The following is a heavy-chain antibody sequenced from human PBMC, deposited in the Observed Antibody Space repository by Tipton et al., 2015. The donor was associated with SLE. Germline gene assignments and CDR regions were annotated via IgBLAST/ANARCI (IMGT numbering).Heavy chain of an antibody. Sequence: SLRLSCAVSGFTVSSNYMSWVRQASGKGLEWVSVIYNDGTTHYADSVKGRFIISRDNSKNTLYVQMNSVRAEDTAVYYCARQSESSFDYWGQGTLVTVSS. V-gene: IGHV3-66*04. CDR2: IYNDGTT. CDR1: GFTVSSNY. J-gene: IGHJ4*02. D-gene: IGHD1-14*01. CDR3: ARQSESSFDY.